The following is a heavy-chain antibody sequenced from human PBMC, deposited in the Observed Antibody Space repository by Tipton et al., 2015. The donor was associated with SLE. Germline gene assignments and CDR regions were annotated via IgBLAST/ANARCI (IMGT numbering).Heavy chain of an antibody. Sequence: SLRLSCVASGFTFSRNWMHWVRQAPGKGLVWLSRINSDGSSTIYSDVVKGRFTMSRDNAKNTLFLEMDSLRAEDTAVYYCARVPGGGRGYYFDYWGQGTLVTVSS. D-gene: IGHD1-26*01. CDR3: ARVPGGGRGYYFDY. CDR1: GFTFSRNW. CDR2: INSDGSST. J-gene: IGHJ4*02. V-gene: IGHV3-74*01.